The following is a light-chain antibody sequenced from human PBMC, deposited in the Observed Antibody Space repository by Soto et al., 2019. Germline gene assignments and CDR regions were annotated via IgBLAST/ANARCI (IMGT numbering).Light chain of an antibody. CDR1: QSLLYRSNGRNY. Sequence: DIVMTQSPDSLAVSLGERATLHCRSNQSLLYRSNGRNYLAWYQQKPGQPPEVLFYWASTRESGVPDRFSAGGSGTDFTLTISRLEPEDFAVYYCQQYGSSPPVTFGGGTKVDIK. CDR2: WAS. CDR3: QQYGSSPPVT. J-gene: IGKJ4*01. V-gene: IGKV4-1*01.